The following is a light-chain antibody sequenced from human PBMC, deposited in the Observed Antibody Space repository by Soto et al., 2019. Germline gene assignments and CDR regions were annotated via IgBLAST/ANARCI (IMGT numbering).Light chain of an antibody. CDR3: LQYGSSPRT. CDR2: GAS. J-gene: IGKJ2*01. V-gene: IGKV3-20*01. CDR1: QNINSRF. Sequence: EIVLTQSPGTLSLSPGEGATLSCRASQNINSRFLAWYQQKPGQAPRLLIYGASTRATGIPDRFSGSGSGTDFTLTISRLEPEDFAVYYCLQYGSSPRTFGQGTKLEIK.